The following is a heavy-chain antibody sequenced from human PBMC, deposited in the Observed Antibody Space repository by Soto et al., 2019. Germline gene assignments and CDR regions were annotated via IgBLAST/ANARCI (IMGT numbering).Heavy chain of an antibody. CDR1: GDSFTSCG. V-gene: IGHV5-51*01. J-gene: IGHJ3*02. Sequence: GEPLNTSGKGSGDSFTSCGIGWVREMPGKGLEWMGIIYPGDSDTRYSPSFQGQVTISADKSISTAYLQWSSLKASDTAMYYCASVRQLLSMFAFDIWGQGTMVTVSS. D-gene: IGHD2-2*01. CDR2: IYPGDSDT. CDR3: ASVRQLLSMFAFDI.